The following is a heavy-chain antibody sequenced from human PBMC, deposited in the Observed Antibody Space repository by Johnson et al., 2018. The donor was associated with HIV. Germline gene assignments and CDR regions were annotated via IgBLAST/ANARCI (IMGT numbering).Heavy chain of an antibody. CDR1: GFNFSSHW. CDR2: IYTGGST. V-gene: IGHV3-66*01. CDR3: ARDPGLYYDIWVSAFDI. D-gene: IGHD3/OR15-3a*01. Sequence: EVQLVESGGASVQPGGSLKLSCAASGFNFSSHWMHWVRQAPGKGLVWVSVIYTGGSTYYADSVKGRFTISRDNSKNTLDLQMNNLRAEDTAVYYCARDPGLYYDIWVSAFDIWGQGTMVTVSS. J-gene: IGHJ3*02.